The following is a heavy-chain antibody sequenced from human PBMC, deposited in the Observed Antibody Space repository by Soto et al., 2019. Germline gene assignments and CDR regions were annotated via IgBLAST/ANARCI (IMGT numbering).Heavy chain of an antibody. Sequence: GGSLRLSCVASGFTFSSYSMSWVRQAPGKGLEWVSGFRAGGDDGTTYYADSVKGRFTISRDNSKNTLFLQMNSLRAEDTAIYYCAKKVNSGSGSQYFDYFGQGTLVTVS. J-gene: IGHJ4*02. D-gene: IGHD3-10*01. CDR3: AKKVNSGSGSQYFDY. CDR2: FRAGGDDGTT. V-gene: IGHV3-23*01. CDR1: GFTFSSYS.